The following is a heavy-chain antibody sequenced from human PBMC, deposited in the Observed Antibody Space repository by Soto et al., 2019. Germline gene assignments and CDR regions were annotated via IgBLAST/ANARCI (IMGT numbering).Heavy chain of an antibody. D-gene: IGHD2-21*01. J-gene: IGHJ4*02. V-gene: IGHV3-11*01. CDR2: ISSSGSTI. CDR1: GFTFSDYY. Sequence: PGGSLRLSCAASGFTFSDYYMSWIRQAPGKGLEWVSYISSSGSTIYYADSVKGRFTISRDNAKNSLYLQMNSLRAEDTAVYYCARFRRPGQRSCGVCGWGQGTLVTVSS. CDR3: ARFRRPGQRSCGVCG.